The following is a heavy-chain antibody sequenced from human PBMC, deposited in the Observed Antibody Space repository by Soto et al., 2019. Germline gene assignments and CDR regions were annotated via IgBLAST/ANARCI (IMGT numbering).Heavy chain of an antibody. V-gene: IGHV3-23*01. CDR1: GFTFSSYA. CDR3: ARDQVTTKYYYYGMDV. CDR2: ISGSGGST. J-gene: IGHJ6*02. D-gene: IGHD4-17*01. Sequence: GSLRLSCAASGFTFSSYAMSWVRQAPGKGLEWVSAISGSGGSTYYADSVKGRFTISRDNSKNTLYLQMNSLRAEDTAVYYCARDQVTTKYYYYGMDVWGQGTTVTVSS.